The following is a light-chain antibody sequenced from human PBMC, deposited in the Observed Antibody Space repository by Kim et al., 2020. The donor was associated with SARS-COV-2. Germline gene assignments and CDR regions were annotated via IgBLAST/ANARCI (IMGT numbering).Light chain of an antibody. Sequence: QSALTQPASVSGSPGQSITISCTGTSSDVGGYNHVSWYQHHPGRAPKLLIYDVSERPSGVSNRFSGSKSGNTASLTISGLQAEDEADYYCTSYTSISTWVFGGGTKLTVL. CDR2: DVS. CDR1: SSDVGGYNH. V-gene: IGLV2-14*03. CDR3: TSYTSISTWV. J-gene: IGLJ3*02.